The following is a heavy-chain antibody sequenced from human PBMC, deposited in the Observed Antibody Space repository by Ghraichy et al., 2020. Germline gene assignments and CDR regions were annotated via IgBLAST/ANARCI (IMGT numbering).Heavy chain of an antibody. CDR1: GFTLSSYS. Sequence: GGSLRLSCVGSGFTLSSYSMNWVRQSPGKGLEWVSYITSSSRTISYADSVKGRFTISRDNAQNSLYLQMNNLGDEDTAVYYCARGSRVVRFYYYDGMDVWGQGTTVTVSS. CDR2: ITSSSRTI. V-gene: IGHV3-48*02. D-gene: IGHD4-23*01. CDR3: ARGSRVVRFYYYDGMDV. J-gene: IGHJ6*02.